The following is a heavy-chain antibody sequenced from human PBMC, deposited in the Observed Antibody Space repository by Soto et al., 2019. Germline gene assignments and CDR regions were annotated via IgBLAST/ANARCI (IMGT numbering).Heavy chain of an antibody. V-gene: IGHV3-9*01. D-gene: IGHD5-12*01. CDR3: AKDSGYDLTHDAFDI. CDR1: GFTFDDYA. Sequence: EVQLVESGGGLVQPGRSLRLSCAASGFTFDDYAMHWVRQAPGKGLEWVSGISWNSGSIGYADSVKGRFTISRDNAKNSLYLQMNSLRAEDTALYYCAKDSGYDLTHDAFDIWGQGTMVTVSS. J-gene: IGHJ3*02. CDR2: ISWNSGSI.